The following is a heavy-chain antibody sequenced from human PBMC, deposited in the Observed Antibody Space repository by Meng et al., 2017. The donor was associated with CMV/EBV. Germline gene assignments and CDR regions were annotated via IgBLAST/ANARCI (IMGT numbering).Heavy chain of an antibody. CDR3: AKDNSSYDSSGYLDY. J-gene: IGHJ4*02. V-gene: IGHV3-53*01. CDR1: GFTVSSNY. CDR2: IYSGGST. D-gene: IGHD3-22*01. Sequence: GESLKISCAASGFTVSSNYMSWVRQAPGKGLEWVSVIYSGGSTYYADSVKGRFTISRDNSKNTLYLQMNSLRAEDTAVYYCAKDNSSYDSSGYLDYWGQGTLVTVSS.